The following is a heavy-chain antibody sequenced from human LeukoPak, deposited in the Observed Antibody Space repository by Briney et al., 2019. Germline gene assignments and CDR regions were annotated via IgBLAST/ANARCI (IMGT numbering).Heavy chain of an antibody. CDR1: GYTFTSYA. CDR3: ARVDETNAFDI. CDR2: INAGNGDT. J-gene: IGHJ3*02. D-gene: IGHD5-24*01. Sequence: GASVKVSCTASGYTFTSYALHWVRQAPGQRPEWMGWINAGNGDTKYSQKFQGRVTITRDTSASTAYMELSSLRSEDTAVYYCARVDETNAFDIWGQGTMVTVSS. V-gene: IGHV1-3*01.